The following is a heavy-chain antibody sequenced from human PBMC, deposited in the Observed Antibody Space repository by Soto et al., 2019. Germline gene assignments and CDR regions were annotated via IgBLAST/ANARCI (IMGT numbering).Heavy chain of an antibody. J-gene: IGHJ4*02. Sequence: KTSETLSLTCTVSGGSISSSSYYWGWIRQPPGKGLEWIGSIYYSGSTYYNPSLKSRVTISVDTSKNQFSLKLSSVTAADTAVYYCARSGSGSYRRPIDYWGQGTLVTVSS. CDR1: GGSISSSSYY. D-gene: IGHD3-10*01. CDR3: ARSGSGSYRRPIDY. V-gene: IGHV4-39*01. CDR2: IYYSGST.